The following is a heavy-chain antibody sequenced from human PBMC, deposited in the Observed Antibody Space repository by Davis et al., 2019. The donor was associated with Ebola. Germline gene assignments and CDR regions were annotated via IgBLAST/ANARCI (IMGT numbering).Heavy chain of an antibody. Sequence: PGGSLRLSCTVSGGSISSGSDYWGWIRQPPGKGLEWLGYIYYSGSTNYNPSFQSRVTMSVDTSKNQFSLKVNSVTAADTAVYYCARSRPEDQGSADFWTGFYYFDYWGQGILVTVSS. CDR2: IYYSGST. D-gene: IGHD3/OR15-3a*01. J-gene: IGHJ4*02. V-gene: IGHV4-61*05. CDR1: GGSISSGSDY. CDR3: ARSRPEDQGSADFWTGFYYFDY.